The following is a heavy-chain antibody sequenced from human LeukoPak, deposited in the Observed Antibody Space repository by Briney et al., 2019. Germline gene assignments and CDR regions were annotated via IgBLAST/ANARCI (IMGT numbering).Heavy chain of an antibody. D-gene: IGHD2-2*02. J-gene: IGHJ4*02. CDR2: IHRSGSP. V-gene: IGHV4-4*02. Sequence: SETLSLTCTVSLDSTTSNFWSWVRQPPGKGLEWIGEIHRSGSPNYNPSLQSRVTISIDRSRNQIALELSSVTAADTAVYYCARHSSRYCSSTSCYTPPFDYWGQGTLVTVSS. CDR1: LDSTTSNF. CDR3: ARHSSRYCSSTSCYTPPFDY.